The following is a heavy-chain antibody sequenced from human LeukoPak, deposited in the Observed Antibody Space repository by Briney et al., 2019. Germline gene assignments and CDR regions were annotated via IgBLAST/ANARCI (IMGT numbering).Heavy chain of an antibody. J-gene: IGHJ3*02. CDR3: ARSRPAARPLADRPYDAFDI. V-gene: IGHV1-2*02. CDR2: INPDSGGT. Sequence: ASVKVSCKASGYTFSDYYIYWVRQAPGQGLEWMGWINPDSGGTNYAQKFQGRVTMTRDMSISTAYMELSRLRSDDTAVYFCARSRPAARPLADRPYDAFDIWGQGTMVTVSS. D-gene: IGHD6-6*01. CDR1: GYTFSDYY.